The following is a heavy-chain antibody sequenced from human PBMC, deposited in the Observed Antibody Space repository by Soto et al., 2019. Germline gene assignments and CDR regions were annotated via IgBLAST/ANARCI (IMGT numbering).Heavy chain of an antibody. Sequence: EVQLVESGGGLVTPGGSLRLSCAASGFTFSSYSMNWVRQAPGVGLEWVSSISSSSSYIYYADSVKGRFTISRDNAKNSLYLQMNSLRAEDTAVYYCATYGSGRYSRNDYWGQGTLVTVSS. CDR3: ATYGSGRYSRNDY. J-gene: IGHJ4*02. V-gene: IGHV3-21*01. CDR1: GFTFSSYS. D-gene: IGHD3-10*01. CDR2: ISSSSSYI.